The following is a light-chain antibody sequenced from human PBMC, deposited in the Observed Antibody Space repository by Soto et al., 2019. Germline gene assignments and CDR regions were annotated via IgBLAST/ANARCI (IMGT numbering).Light chain of an antibody. CDR2: DAS. V-gene: IGKV1-39*01. CDR1: QSISSY. CDR3: QQSYNTPLT. J-gene: IGKJ1*01. Sequence: DIQMTQSPSSLSASVGARVTIPCRASQSISSYVNWYRQKSGAAPELLIYDASTLQSGVPSRFRGGASGTDFTLTISSLQLDDFATYYCQQSYNTPLTFGQGTKWIS.